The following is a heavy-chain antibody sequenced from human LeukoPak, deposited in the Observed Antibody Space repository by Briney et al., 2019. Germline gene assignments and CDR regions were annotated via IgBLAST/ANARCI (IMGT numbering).Heavy chain of an antibody. Sequence: SVKVSCKASGGTFSSYAISWVRQAPGQGLEWMGGIIPIFGTANYAQKFQGRVTITADKSTSTAYMELSSLRSEDTAVYYCANSHYCSGGSCYSAPYNWFDPWGQGTLVTVSS. CDR1: GGTFSSYA. D-gene: IGHD2-15*01. CDR3: ANSHYCSGGSCYSAPYNWFDP. J-gene: IGHJ5*02. V-gene: IGHV1-69*06. CDR2: IIPIFGTA.